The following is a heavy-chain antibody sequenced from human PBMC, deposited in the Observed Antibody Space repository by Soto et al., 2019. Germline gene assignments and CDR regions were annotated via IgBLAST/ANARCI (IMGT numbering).Heavy chain of an antibody. D-gene: IGHD6-19*01. Sequence: EVQLVESGGGLVQPGGSLRLSCAASGFTFSDYELNWVRQAPGKGLEWVSYISTGGSTIYYADSVKGRFTISRDNAKNSLYLQMNSLRAEDTAVYYCARDSQWLGQYDAFDIWGHGTKVTVSS. CDR3: ARDSQWLGQYDAFDI. CDR2: ISTGGSTI. CDR1: GFTFSDYE. J-gene: IGHJ3*02. V-gene: IGHV3-48*03.